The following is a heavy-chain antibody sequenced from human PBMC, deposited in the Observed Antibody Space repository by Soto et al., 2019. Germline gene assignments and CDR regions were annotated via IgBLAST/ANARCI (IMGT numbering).Heavy chain of an antibody. CDR1: GGTFSSYA. CDR2: IIPIFGTA. CDR3: ARVVITIARGVVNYYYGMDV. D-gene: IGHD3-10*01. V-gene: IGHV1-69*13. Sequence: ASVKVSCKASGGTFSSYAISWVRQAPGQGLEWMGGIIPIFGTANYAQKFQGRVTITADESTSTAYMELSSLRSEDTAVYYCARVVITIARGVVNYYYGMDVCGQGTTVTVSS. J-gene: IGHJ6*02.